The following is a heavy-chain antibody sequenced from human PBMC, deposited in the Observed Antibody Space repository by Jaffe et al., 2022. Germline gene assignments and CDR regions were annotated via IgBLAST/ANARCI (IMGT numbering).Heavy chain of an antibody. D-gene: IGHD6-19*01. CDR2: IYSGGST. Sequence: EVQLVESGGGLVQPGGSLRLSCAASGFTVSSNYMSWVRQAPGKGLEWVSVIYSGGSTYYADSVKGRFTISRDNSKNTLYLQMNSLRAEDTAVYYCASAAGSAHSSGWYGAFDIWGQGTMVTVSS. CDR3: ASAAGSAHSSGWYGAFDI. J-gene: IGHJ3*02. CDR1: GFTVSSNY. V-gene: IGHV3-66*02.